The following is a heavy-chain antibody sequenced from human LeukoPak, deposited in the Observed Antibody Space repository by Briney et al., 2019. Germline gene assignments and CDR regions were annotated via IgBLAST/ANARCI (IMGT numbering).Heavy chain of an antibody. V-gene: IGHV3-30*18. CDR2: LSYNGRNI. J-gene: IGHJ4*02. D-gene: IGHD3-22*01. CDR3: AKGDNYYDASGYYLSKALFDY. Sequence: PGRSLRLSCVGSGFTFSSYAMHWVRQAPGKGLEWVAGLSYNGRNIYYADSVKGRFTVSRDNSKNTLYMQMNSLRADDTAVYYCAKGDNYYDASGYYLSKALFDYLGQGTLVTVPS. CDR1: GFTFSSYA.